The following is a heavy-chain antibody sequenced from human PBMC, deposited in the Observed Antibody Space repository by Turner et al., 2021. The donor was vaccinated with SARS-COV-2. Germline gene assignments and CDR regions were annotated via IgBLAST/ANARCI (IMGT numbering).Heavy chain of an antibody. CDR1: GYTFTDYY. J-gene: IGHJ3*02. Sequence: VQLVQSGAELKKPGASVKVSCTTSGYTFTDYYIHWVRQATVQGLEGMGWISPNSGGTHYARKFQGWVTMSRDTSVRVVYLDLSRLKSDDTAVYYCARVAFDISPDAFDIWGQGTMVTVSS. D-gene: IGHD3-22*01. CDR2: ISPNSGGT. CDR3: ARVAFDISPDAFDI. V-gene: IGHV1-2*04.